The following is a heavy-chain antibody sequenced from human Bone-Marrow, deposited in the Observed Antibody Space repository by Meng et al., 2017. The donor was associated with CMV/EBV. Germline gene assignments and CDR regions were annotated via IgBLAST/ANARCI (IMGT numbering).Heavy chain of an antibody. CDR3: AKLYGGLGVLDY. CDR2: ISYDGEHK. D-gene: IGHD4-23*01. J-gene: IGHJ4*02. Sequence: GESLKISCAASGFTFSSYAMYWVRQAPGKGLEWLTFISYDGEHKYYADSVKGRFTISRDNSQNTLYLQMNSLRAEDTAVYYCAKLYGGLGVLDYWGQGTLVTVSS. V-gene: IGHV3-30-3*02. CDR1: GFTFSSYA.